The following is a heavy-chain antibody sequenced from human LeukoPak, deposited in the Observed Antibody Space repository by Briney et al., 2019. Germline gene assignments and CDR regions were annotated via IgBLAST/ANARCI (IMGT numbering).Heavy chain of an antibody. CDR1: GGSISSSSYY. Sequence: PSETLSLTCTVSGGSISSSSYYWGWIRQPPGKGLEWIGSIYYSGGTYYNPSLKSRVTMSVDTSKNQFPLKLSSVTAADTAVYYCAIASSTSRRGYYYYYMDVWGEGTTVTVSS. CDR3: AIASSTSRRGYYYYYMDV. CDR2: IYYSGGT. V-gene: IGHV4-39*06. J-gene: IGHJ6*03. D-gene: IGHD2-2*01.